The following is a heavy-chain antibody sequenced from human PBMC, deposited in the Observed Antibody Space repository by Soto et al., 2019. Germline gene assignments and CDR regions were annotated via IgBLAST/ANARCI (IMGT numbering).Heavy chain of an antibody. D-gene: IGHD3-3*01. CDR1: GGTFSSYA. CDR3: ASSIYDFWSGYSPAGYYYYGMDV. J-gene: IGHJ6*02. CDR2: IIPIFGTA. V-gene: IGHV1-69*06. Sequence: SVKVSCKASGGTFSSYAISWVRQAPGQGLEWMGGIIPIFGTANYAQKFQGRVTITADKSTSTAYMELSSLRSEDTAVYYCASSIYDFWSGYSPAGYYYYGMDVCGQGTTVTVSS.